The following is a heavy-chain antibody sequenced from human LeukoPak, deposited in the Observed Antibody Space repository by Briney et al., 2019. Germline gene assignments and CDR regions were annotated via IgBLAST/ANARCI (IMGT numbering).Heavy chain of an antibody. J-gene: IGHJ3*02. CDR1: GGSISSYY. CDR3: ARGPYCGGDCYADDAFDI. D-gene: IGHD2-21*01. Sequence: SETLSLTCTVSGGSISSYYWSWIRQPPGKGLEWIGYIYYSGSTNYNPSLKSRVTISIDTSKNQFSLKLSSVTAADTAVYYCARGPYCGGDCYADDAFDIWGQGTMVTVSS. CDR2: IYYSGST. V-gene: IGHV4-59*01.